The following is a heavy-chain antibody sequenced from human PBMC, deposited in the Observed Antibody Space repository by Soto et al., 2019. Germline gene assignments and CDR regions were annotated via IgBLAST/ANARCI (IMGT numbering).Heavy chain of an antibody. V-gene: IGHV1-69*01. CDR2: IIPIFGTA. CDR1: GGTFNSYS. Sequence: QVQLVQSGAEVKKPGSSVKVSCKACGGTFNSYSINWVRQAPGQGLEWMGEIIPIFGTANYAQKFQGRVTITADESTSTAYMELSSLRSEDTAVYYCARDGGRHSGGIDYWGQGTLVTVSS. CDR3: ARDGGRHSGGIDY. D-gene: IGHD1-26*01. J-gene: IGHJ4*02.